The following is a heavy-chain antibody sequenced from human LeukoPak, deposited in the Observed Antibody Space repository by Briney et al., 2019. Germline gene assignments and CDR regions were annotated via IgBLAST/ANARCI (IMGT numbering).Heavy chain of an antibody. J-gene: IGHJ4*02. CDR2: IFSDGSA. V-gene: IGHV3-53*01. Sequence: GGSLRLSCAASGFTFSSYSMNWVRQAPGKGLEWVSVIFSDGSAYYADSVRGRFTISRDISKNTLYLQMNSLRVEDTAVYYCARDRPPSDYWGQGTLVTVSS. CDR1: GFTFSSYS. CDR3: ARDRPPSDY.